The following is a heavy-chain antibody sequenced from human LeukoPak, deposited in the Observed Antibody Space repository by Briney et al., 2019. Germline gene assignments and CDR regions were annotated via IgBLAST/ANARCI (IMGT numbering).Heavy chain of an antibody. Sequence: GGSLRLSCAASGFTVSDNYMSWVRQAPGKGLEWVSVIYGGGTTYYADSVKGRFTISRDNSKNTLYLQMNSLRAEDTAVYYCALVRGATGVSDYWGQGTLVTVSS. CDR2: IYGGGTT. CDR3: ALVRGATGVSDY. V-gene: IGHV3-66*01. D-gene: IGHD1-26*01. J-gene: IGHJ4*02. CDR1: GFTVSDNY.